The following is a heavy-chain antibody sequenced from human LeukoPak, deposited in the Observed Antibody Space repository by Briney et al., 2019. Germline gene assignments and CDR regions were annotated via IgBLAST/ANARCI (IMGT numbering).Heavy chain of an antibody. D-gene: IGHD5-12*01. CDR2: IKSKTDGGTT. J-gene: IGHJ4*02. CDR3: DTEWMGIGDH. Sequence: PGGSLRLSCAASGFTFSNAWMSWVRQAPGKGLEWVGRIKSKTDGGTTDYAVPVKGRFTISRDDSKDTLYLQTNSLKSEDTAVYYCDTEWMGIGDHWGQGTLVTVSS. V-gene: IGHV3-15*01. CDR1: GFTFSNAW.